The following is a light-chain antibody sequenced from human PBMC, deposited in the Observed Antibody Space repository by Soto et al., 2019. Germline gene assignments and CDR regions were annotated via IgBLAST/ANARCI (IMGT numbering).Light chain of an antibody. CDR1: QDVKSW. Sequence: IQMTQSPSSVSASVGDRVTITCRASQDVKSWLAWYQQKPGKAPKLLINAASTLHTGVPSRFSGSGAGTEFNFTISSLQPEDFATYYCQQYNNWPPVTFGPGTKVDIK. J-gene: IGKJ3*01. CDR3: QQYNNWPPVT. V-gene: IGKV1-12*01. CDR2: AAS.